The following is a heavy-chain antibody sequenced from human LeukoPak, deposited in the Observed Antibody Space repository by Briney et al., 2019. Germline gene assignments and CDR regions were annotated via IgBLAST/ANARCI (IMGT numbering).Heavy chain of an antibody. CDR2: IYYSGST. J-gene: IGHJ4*02. V-gene: IGHV4-59*01. CDR3: ARALVGATIDY. CDR1: GGSISSYY. D-gene: IGHD1-26*01. Sequence: PSETLSLTCTVSGGSISSYYWSWIRQPPGKGLEWIGYIYYSGSTNYNPSLKSRVTISLDTSKNQFSLKLSSVTAADTAVYYCARALVGATIDYWGQGTLVTVSS.